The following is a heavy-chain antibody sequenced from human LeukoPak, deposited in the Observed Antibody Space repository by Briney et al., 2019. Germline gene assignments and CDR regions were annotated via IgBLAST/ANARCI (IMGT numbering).Heavy chain of an antibody. Sequence: ASVKVSCKASGYTFTGYYMHWVRQAPGQGLEWMGWINANSGGTNYAQKLQGRVTMTTDTSTSTAYMELRSLRSDDTAVYYCAREKGSSVRGSRANWFDPWGQGTLVTVSS. CDR2: INANSGGT. CDR1: GYTFTGYY. V-gene: IGHV1-2*02. D-gene: IGHD3-10*01. CDR3: AREKGSSVRGSRANWFDP. J-gene: IGHJ5*02.